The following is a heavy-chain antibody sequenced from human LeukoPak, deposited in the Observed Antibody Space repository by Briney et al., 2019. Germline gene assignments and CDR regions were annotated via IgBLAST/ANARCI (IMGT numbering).Heavy chain of an antibody. CDR3: ARTTEGGYTYGYFYYYYMDV. V-gene: IGHV4-59*01. J-gene: IGHJ6*03. Sequence: PSETLSLTCSVSGGSMSSYYWSWLRQSPGKGLEWIGYIYYSGSTNYNPSLKSRVTISVDTSKNQFSLKLTSVTAADTAVYYCARTTEGGYTYGYFYYYYMDVWGKGTTVTISS. D-gene: IGHD5-18*01. CDR2: IYYSGST. CDR1: GGSMSSYY.